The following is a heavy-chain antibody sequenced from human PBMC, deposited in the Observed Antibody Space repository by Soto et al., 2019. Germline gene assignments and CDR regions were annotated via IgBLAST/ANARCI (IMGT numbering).Heavy chain of an antibody. J-gene: IGHJ3*01. CDR2: IKSNVNGGTT. D-gene: IGHD3-16*02. V-gene: IGHV3-15*01. Sequence: EVQLVESGGGLIKPGGSVRLSCVVSGSTFSNLWMTWVRQAPGKGLEWVGRIKSNVNGGTTDYAAPVKGRFTISRDDSKDTLYLEMNSLKTEDTAVYYCTTDRPFLRGGVIVTWGQGAMVTVSS. CDR1: GSTFSNLW. CDR3: TTDRPFLRGGVIVT.